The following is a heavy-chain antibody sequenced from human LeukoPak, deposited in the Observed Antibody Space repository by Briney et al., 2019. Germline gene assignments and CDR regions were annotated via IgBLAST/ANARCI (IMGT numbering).Heavy chain of an antibody. CDR2: ISGSGGST. CDR3: AKDSRGVGPKYNWFDP. Sequence: PGGSLRLSYAASGFTFSRYAMSWVRQAPGKGLEWVSAISGSGGSTYYADSVKGRFTISRNNSKNTLYLQMNSLRAEDTAVYYCAKDSRGVGPKYNWFDPWGQGTLVTVSS. V-gene: IGHV3-23*01. J-gene: IGHJ5*02. CDR1: GFTFSRYA. D-gene: IGHD3-10*01.